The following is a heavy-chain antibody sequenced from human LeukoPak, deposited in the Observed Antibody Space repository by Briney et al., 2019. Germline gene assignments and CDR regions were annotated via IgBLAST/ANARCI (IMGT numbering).Heavy chain of an antibody. CDR3: ARDSLEAAGRGYYYYGMDV. V-gene: IGHV3-48*02. D-gene: IGHD6-13*01. CDR1: GFTFSSYS. Sequence: GGSLRLSCAAPGFTFSSYSMNWVRQAPGKGLEWVSYISSSSSTIYYADSVKGRFTISRDNAKNSLYLQMNSLRDEDTAVYYCARDSLEAAGRGYYYYGMDVWGQGTTVTVSS. J-gene: IGHJ6*02. CDR2: ISSSSSTI.